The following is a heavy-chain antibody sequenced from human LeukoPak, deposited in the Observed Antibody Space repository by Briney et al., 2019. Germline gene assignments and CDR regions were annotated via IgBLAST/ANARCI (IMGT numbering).Heavy chain of an antibody. CDR2: IYTSGST. J-gene: IGHJ5*02. CDR3: ARDLEGGSLVWFDP. V-gene: IGHV4-4*07. Sequence: SGTLSLTCTVSGGSISSYYWSWIRQPAGKGLEWIGRIYTSGSTNYNPSLKSRVTMSVDTSKNQFSLKLSSVTAADTAVYYCARDLEGGSLVWFDPWGQGTLVTVSS. D-gene: IGHD3-16*01. CDR1: GGSISSYY.